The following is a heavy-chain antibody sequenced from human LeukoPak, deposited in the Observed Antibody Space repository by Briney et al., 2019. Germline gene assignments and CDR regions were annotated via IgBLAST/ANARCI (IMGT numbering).Heavy chain of an antibody. CDR3: ARSSALEYYETNLGI. CDR1: GYTFTSYG. CDR2: IIPIFGTA. D-gene: IGHD3-22*01. V-gene: IGHV1-69*13. J-gene: IGHJ3*02. Sequence: GASVKVSCKASGYTFTSYGISWVRQAPGQGLEWMGGIIPIFGTANYAQKFQGRVTITADESTSTAYMELSSLRSEDTAVYYCARSSALEYYETNLGIWGQGTMVTVSS.